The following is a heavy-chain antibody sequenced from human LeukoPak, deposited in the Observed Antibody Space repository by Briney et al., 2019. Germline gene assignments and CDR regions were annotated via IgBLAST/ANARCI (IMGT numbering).Heavy chain of an antibody. J-gene: IGHJ4*02. Sequence: GGSLRLSCAASGFTFSSYEMNWVRQAPGKGLEWVSYISSSGSTISYADCVKGRFTISRDNAKNSLYLQMNSLRAEDTAVYYCARQSWVVGAVGNDYWGQGTLVTVSS. CDR3: ARQSWVVGAVGNDY. CDR2: ISSSGSTI. D-gene: IGHD1-26*01. CDR1: GFTFSSYE. V-gene: IGHV3-48*03.